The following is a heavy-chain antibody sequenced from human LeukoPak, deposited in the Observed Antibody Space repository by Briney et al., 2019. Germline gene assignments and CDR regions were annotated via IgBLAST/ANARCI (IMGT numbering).Heavy chain of an antibody. Sequence: SQTLSLTCTVSGGSISSGDYYWSWIRQPPGKGLEWIGYIYYSGSTYYNPSLKSRVTISVDTSKNQFSLKLSSVTAADTAVYYCAGDHTGRSWYFDLWGRGTLVTVSS. CDR3: AGDHTGRSWYFDL. D-gene: IGHD3-10*01. CDR2: IYYSGST. J-gene: IGHJ2*01. CDR1: GGSISSGDYY. V-gene: IGHV4-30-4*01.